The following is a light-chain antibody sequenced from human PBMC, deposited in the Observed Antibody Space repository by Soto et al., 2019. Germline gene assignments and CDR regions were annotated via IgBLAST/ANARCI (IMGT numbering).Light chain of an antibody. V-gene: IGKV1-5*03. CDR1: QSISSW. Sequence: DFQVTQSPSTLSASVGDRVTITCRASQSISSWLAWYQQKPGKAPKLLIHKASSLESGVPSRFSGSGSGTEFTLTISSLQPDDFATYYCQQYNSYSRTFGQGTKVEIK. J-gene: IGKJ1*01. CDR3: QQYNSYSRT. CDR2: KAS.